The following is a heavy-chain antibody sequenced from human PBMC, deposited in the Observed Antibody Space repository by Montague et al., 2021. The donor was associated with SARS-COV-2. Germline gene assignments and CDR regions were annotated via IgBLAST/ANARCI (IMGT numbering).Heavy chain of an antibody. CDR2: VHHSGNA. D-gene: IGHD7-27*01. CDR1: GGSLSTPHY. V-gene: IGHV4-4*02. Sequence: SETLSLTCAVSGGSLSTPHYWSWVRQPPGKGLEWIGEVHHSGNANYNASFNGRATISVDKSKNQFSLTLTSVTAADTAVYYFSCDRITRGWPDPWGQGTLVTVSS. J-gene: IGHJ5*02. CDR3: SCDRITRGWPDP.